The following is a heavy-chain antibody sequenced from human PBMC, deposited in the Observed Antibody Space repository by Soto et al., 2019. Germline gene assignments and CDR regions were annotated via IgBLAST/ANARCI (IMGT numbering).Heavy chain of an antibody. J-gene: IGHJ3*02. CDR1: GGSISSSSYY. Sequence: QLQLQESGPGLVKPSETLSLTCTVSGGSISSSSYYWGWIRQPPGKGLEWIGSIYYSGSTYYNPSLKSRVTISVDTSKNQFSLKLSSVTAADTAVYYCARLGRIAAAGTKGAFDIWGQGTMVTVSS. V-gene: IGHV4-39*01. CDR2: IYYSGST. CDR3: ARLGRIAAAGTKGAFDI. D-gene: IGHD6-13*01.